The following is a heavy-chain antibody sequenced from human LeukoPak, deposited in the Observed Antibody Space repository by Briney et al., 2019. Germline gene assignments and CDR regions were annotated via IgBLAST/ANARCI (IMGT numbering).Heavy chain of an antibody. Sequence: SVKGSCKASGFTFTSSAMQWVRQARGQRLEWIGWIVVGSGNRNYAQKFQERVSITRDMSIGTAYMELSSLRSEDTAVYFCAAGTSGRPEYFQHWGQGTLVTVSS. CDR3: AAGTSGRPEYFQH. D-gene: IGHD1-14*01. CDR2: IVVGSGNR. J-gene: IGHJ1*01. CDR1: GFTFTSSA. V-gene: IGHV1-58*02.